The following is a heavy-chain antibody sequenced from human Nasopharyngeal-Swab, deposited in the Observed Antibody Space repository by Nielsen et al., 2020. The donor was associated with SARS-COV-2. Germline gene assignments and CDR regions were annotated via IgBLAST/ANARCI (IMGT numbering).Heavy chain of an antibody. D-gene: IGHD3-22*01. J-gene: IGHJ4*02. Sequence: WVRQAPGQGLEWMGWISAYNGNTNYAQKLQGRVTMTTDRATSTAYMELRSRRSDDTAVYYSGRDSNRDYYDSSGYKDYWGQGTLVTVSS. CDR2: ISAYNGNT. CDR3: GRDSNRDYYDSSGYKDY. V-gene: IGHV1-18*01.